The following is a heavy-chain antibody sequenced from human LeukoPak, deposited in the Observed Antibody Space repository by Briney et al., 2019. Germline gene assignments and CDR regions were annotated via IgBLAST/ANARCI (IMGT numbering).Heavy chain of an antibody. V-gene: IGHV3-23*01. D-gene: IGHD1-14*01. CDR2: ISGSGGST. Sequence: GGTLRLSCAASGFTFSSYGMSWVRQAPGKGLEWVSAISGSGGSTYYADSVKGRFTISRDNSKNTLYLQMNSLRAEDTAVYYCATNAESGSGMTSNYDWYFDLWGRGTLVTVSS. CDR1: GFTFSSYG. J-gene: IGHJ2*01. CDR3: ATNAESGSGMTSNYDWYFDL.